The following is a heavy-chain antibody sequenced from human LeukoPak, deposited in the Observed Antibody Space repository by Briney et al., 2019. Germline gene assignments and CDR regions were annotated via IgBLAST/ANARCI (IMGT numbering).Heavy chain of an antibody. Sequence: GSSVKLSCKASGGTFSTYTITWVRQAPGQGPEWMGRITPIFDVTTYAQKLQGRLTITADKSPNTAYMELSSLRSEDTAVYYCARNHYYGSGRFRMEYGMDVWGQGTTVTVSS. V-gene: IGHV1-69*02. CDR3: ARNHYYGSGRFRMEYGMDV. D-gene: IGHD3-10*01. J-gene: IGHJ6*02. CDR2: ITPIFDVT. CDR1: GGTFSTYT.